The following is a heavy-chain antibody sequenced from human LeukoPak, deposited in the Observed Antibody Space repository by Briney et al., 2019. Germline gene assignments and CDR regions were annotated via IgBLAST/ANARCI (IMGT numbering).Heavy chain of an antibody. J-gene: IGHJ4*02. Sequence: GGSLRLSCAASGFTFSSYWMSWVRQAPGKGLEWVANIKQDGSEKYYVDSVKGRFTIPRDNAKNSLYLQMNSLRAEDTAVYYCARDPGDYYDSSGYYYLDYWGQGTLVTVSS. CDR1: GFTFSSYW. D-gene: IGHD3-22*01. CDR2: IKQDGSEK. CDR3: ARDPGDYYDSSGYYYLDY. V-gene: IGHV3-7*01.